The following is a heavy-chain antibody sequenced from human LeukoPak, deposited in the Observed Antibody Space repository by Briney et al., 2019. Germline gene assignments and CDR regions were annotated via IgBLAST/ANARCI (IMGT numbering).Heavy chain of an antibody. J-gene: IGHJ4*02. D-gene: IGHD3-16*02. CDR2: IKRESDGGTV. CDR3: SAGWRHETDRYFDY. Sequence: PGGSLRPSCGLSVFILANAWTTSVRQAPGKGLEWVGRIKRESDGGTVDYAAPLKGRFTISRDDSQNMAFLEMTNLKAEDTALCYCSAGWRHETDRYFDYWGQGTLVTVSS. V-gene: IGHV3-15*01. CDR1: VFILANAW.